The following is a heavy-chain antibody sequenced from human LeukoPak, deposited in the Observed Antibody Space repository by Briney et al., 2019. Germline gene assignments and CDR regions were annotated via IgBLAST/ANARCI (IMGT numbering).Heavy chain of an antibody. CDR1: GFTFSSYA. D-gene: IGHD6-6*01. V-gene: IGHV3-23*01. Sequence: GGSLRLSCAASGFTFSSYAMSWVRQAPGKGLEWVSAISGSGGSTYYADSVKGRFTISRDNSKNTLYLQMNSLRAEDTAVYYCARDYRYSSSRESGFDYWGQGTLVTVSS. CDR2: ISGSGGST. CDR3: ARDYRYSSSRESGFDY. J-gene: IGHJ4*02.